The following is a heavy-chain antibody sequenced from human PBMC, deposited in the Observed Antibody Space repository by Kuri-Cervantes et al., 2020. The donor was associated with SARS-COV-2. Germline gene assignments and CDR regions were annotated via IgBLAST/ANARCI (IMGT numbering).Heavy chain of an antibody. CDR1: GFTFSSYG. CDR3: ARDSGPLRYSYFDY. Sequence: GESLKISCAASGFTFSSYGMHWVRQAPGKGLEWVAVIWYDGSNKYYADSVKGRFTISRDNSKNTVFLRMDSLRAEDTAVYYCARDSGPLRYSYFDYWGLGALVTVSS. D-gene: IGHD3-9*01. J-gene: IGHJ4*02. V-gene: IGHV3-33*01. CDR2: IWYDGSNK.